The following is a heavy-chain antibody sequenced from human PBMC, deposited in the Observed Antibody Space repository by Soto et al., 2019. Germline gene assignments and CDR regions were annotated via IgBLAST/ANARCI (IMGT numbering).Heavy chain of an antibody. Sequence: QVQLVQSGAEVKKPGSSVKVSCKASGGTFSSYAXXWVRXXXGQGLEWMGGIIPIFGTANYAQKFQGRVTITADKSTSTAYMELSSLRSEXTAXXXXXRXXXXXXXXXNGMDVWGQGTTVTVSS. V-gene: IGHV1-69*06. CDR2: IIPIFGTA. J-gene: IGHJ6*02. CDR3: XRXXXXXXXXXNGMDV. CDR1: GGTFSSYA.